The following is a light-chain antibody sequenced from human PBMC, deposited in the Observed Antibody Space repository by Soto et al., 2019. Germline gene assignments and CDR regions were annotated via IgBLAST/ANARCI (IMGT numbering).Light chain of an antibody. CDR2: GAS. CDR3: QQYNKWPRT. V-gene: IGKV3-15*01. CDR1: QSVSTN. J-gene: IGKJ1*01. Sequence: EIVMTQSPDTLSVSPGERVTLSCRASQSVSTNLAWYQQKPGQAPRLLISGASSRATGIPDRFSGSGSGTEFTLTISSLQSEDFAVYYCQQYNKWPRTFGQGTKVEIK.